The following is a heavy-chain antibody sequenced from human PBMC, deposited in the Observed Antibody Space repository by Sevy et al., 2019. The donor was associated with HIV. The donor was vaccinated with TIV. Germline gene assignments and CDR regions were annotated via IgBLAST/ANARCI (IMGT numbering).Heavy chain of an antibody. D-gene: IGHD6-19*01. CDR3: AREAAYTSGSFDY. Sequence: ASVKVSCKASGYIFTGYYMHWVRQAPGQGLEWMGWINPNSAGTNYTRAFQGRVTMTRDTSISTAYMELSRLRSDDTAVYYCAREAAYTSGSFDYWGQGTLVTVSS. CDR1: GYIFTGYY. CDR2: INPNSAGT. J-gene: IGHJ4*02. V-gene: IGHV1-2*02.